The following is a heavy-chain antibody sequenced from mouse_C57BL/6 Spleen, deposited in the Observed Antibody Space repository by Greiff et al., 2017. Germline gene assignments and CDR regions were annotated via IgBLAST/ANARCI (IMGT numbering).Heavy chain of an antibody. CDR2: IYPGSGST. J-gene: IGHJ4*01. V-gene: IGHV1-55*01. D-gene: IGHD1-1*01. CDR3: ATTVVANAMDY. Sequence: QVQLQQPGAELVKPGASVKMSCKASGYTFTSYWITWVKQRPGQGLEWIGDIYPGSGSTNYNEKFKSKATLTVDTSSSTAYMQLSSLTSEDAAVYYCATTVVANAMDYWGQGTSVTVSS. CDR1: GYTFTSYW.